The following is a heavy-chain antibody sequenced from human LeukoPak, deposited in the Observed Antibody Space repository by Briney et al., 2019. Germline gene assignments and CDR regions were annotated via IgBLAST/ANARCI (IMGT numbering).Heavy chain of an antibody. CDR1: GFTFSSYS. Sequence: GGSLRLSCAASGFTFSSYSLNWVRQAPGKGLEWVSYISSSSSTIYYADSVKGRFTISRDNAKNSLYLQMNSLRAEDTAVYYCAREVLRYNWNYGDYWGQGTLVTVSS. J-gene: IGHJ4*02. V-gene: IGHV3-48*01. CDR2: ISSSSSTI. D-gene: IGHD1-7*01. CDR3: AREVLRYNWNYGDY.